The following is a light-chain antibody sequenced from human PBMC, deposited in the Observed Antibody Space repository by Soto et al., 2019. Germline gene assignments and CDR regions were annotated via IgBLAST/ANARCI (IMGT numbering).Light chain of an antibody. Sequence: QAVVTQEPSLTVSPGGTVILTCGSSTGAVTSSHFPYWLQQKPGQAPRTLMYDTTKYHSWTPVRFSGSLLGGKAALTLSGAQPDDEAHYYCLLSYNGARVFGGGTKLTVL. J-gene: IGLJ3*02. V-gene: IGLV7-46*01. CDR1: TGAVTSSHF. CDR2: DTT. CDR3: LLSYNGARV.